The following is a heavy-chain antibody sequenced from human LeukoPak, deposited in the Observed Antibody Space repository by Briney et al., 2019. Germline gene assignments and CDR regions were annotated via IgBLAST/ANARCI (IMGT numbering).Heavy chain of an antibody. CDR3: ARDYGDRCFDY. V-gene: IGHV3-21*01. Sequence: GGSLRLSCAASGFTFNNYGMNWVCQAPGKGLEWVSSIRSSSTYIYYADSVKGRFTISRDNAKNSLYLQMNSLRAEDTAVYYCARDYGDRCFDYWGQGTLVTVSS. D-gene: IGHD4-17*01. CDR2: IRSSSTYI. CDR1: GFTFNNYG. J-gene: IGHJ4*02.